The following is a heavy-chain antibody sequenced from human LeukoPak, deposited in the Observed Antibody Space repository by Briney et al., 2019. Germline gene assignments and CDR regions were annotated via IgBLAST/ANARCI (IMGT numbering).Heavy chain of an antibody. CDR1: GGSISSSTYY. Sequence: PSETLSLTCTVSGGSISSSTYYWGWIRQPPGKGLEWIGSIYYSGSTYYNPSLKSRVTISVDTSKNQFFLKLSSVTAADTAVYYCARRDWGQYYFDYWGQGTLVTVSS. CDR3: ARRDWGQYYFDY. D-gene: IGHD7-27*01. CDR2: IYYSGST. V-gene: IGHV4-39*01. J-gene: IGHJ4*02.